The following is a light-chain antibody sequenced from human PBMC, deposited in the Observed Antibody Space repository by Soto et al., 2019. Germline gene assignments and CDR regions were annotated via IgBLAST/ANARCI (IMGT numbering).Light chain of an antibody. V-gene: IGLV2-8*01. CDR1: SSDVGGYNY. CDR3: SSHAGIINVV. J-gene: IGLJ3*02. Sequence: QSVLTQPPSASGSPGQSVTIFCTGTSSDVGGYNYVSWYQQHPGKAPKLIIYEVTKRPSGVPDRFSGSKSGNTASLTVSGLQAEDEADYYCSSHAGIINVVFGGGTKLTVL. CDR2: EVT.